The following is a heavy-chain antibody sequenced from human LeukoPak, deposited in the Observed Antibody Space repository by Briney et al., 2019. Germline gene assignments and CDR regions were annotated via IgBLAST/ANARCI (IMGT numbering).Heavy chain of an antibody. J-gene: IGHJ5*02. CDR2: IYHIVNT. V-gene: IGHV4-30-2*01. D-gene: IGHD3-10*01. CDR1: GASVSSGGSS. Sequence: PSETLSLTCAVTGASVSSGGSSWAWIRQPPGKGLEWIGYIYHIVNTFYNPSHQSRVTISVDRAKNQVSLRLTSVTAADTAVYYCARDSYGLGSNYFDPWGQGTQVTVSS. CDR3: ARDSYGLGSNYFDP.